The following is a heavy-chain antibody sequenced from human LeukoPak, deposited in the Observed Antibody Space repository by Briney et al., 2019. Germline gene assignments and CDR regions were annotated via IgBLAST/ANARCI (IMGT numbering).Heavy chain of an antibody. CDR1: GITFSNYG. J-gene: IGHJ4*02. Sequence: PGGSLRLSCVGSGITFSNYGMHWVRQAPGKGLEWVAVIASDGKDKHYADSVKGRFTISRDNSKNTLYLQMSSLRAEDTALYYCAKDLNRGPATYYFDYWGQGTLVTVSS. V-gene: IGHV3-30*18. D-gene: IGHD1-14*01. CDR3: AKDLNRGPATYYFDY. CDR2: IASDGKDK.